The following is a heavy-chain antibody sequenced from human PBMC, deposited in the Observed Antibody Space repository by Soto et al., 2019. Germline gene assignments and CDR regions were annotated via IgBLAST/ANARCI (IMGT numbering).Heavy chain of an antibody. J-gene: IGHJ4*02. V-gene: IGHV3-23*01. D-gene: IGHD3-10*01. CDR2: ITTSGDT. CDR3: TNSGGPTGGSDY. CDR1: GFTFGTYA. Sequence: PGGSLRLSCAASGFTFGTYAMGWVRQAPGKGLEWVSGITTSGDTYYADSVKGRFTISRDNSRKTLYLQINSLRVDDSALYYCTNSGGPTGGSDYWGQGIPAPVYS.